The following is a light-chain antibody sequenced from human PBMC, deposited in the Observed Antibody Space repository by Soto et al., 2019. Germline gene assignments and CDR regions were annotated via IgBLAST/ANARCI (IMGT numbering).Light chain of an antibody. J-gene: IGLJ1*01. V-gene: IGLV2-23*01. Sequence: QSALTQPASVSGSPGQSITISCTGTSSDVGSYNLVSWYQQHPGKAPKLMIYEGGKRPSGVSNRFSGSKSGNTASLTISGLQAEDEAYYYCCSYAGSSPNDVFGTGNKLTVL. CDR1: SSDVGSYNL. CDR3: CSYAGSSPNDV. CDR2: EGG.